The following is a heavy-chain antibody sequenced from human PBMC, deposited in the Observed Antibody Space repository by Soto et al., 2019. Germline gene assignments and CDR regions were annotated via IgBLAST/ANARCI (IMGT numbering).Heavy chain of an antibody. CDR1: GFTFSRYD. J-gene: IGHJ6*02. V-gene: IGHV3-13*01. CDR2: IGTAGDT. CDR3: ARDLALVAAYHYGMDV. Sequence: PGGALRLSCAASGFTFSRYDMHWVRQATGKGLEWVSAIGTAGDTYYPGSVKGRFTISRENAKNSLYLQMNSLRAEDTAVYYCARDLALVAAYHYGMDVWGQGTTVTVSS. D-gene: IGHD2-15*01.